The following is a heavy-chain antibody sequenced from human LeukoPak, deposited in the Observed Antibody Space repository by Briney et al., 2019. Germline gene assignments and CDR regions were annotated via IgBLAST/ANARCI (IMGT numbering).Heavy chain of an antibody. Sequence: PSETLSLTCTVSGGSISSGGYYRSWIRQHPGKGLEWIGYIYYSGSTYYNPSLKSRVTISVDTSKNQFSLKLSSVTAADTAVYYCASIYGDRRYDAFDIWGQGTMVTVSS. D-gene: IGHD4-17*01. J-gene: IGHJ3*02. V-gene: IGHV4-31*03. CDR3: ASIYGDRRYDAFDI. CDR2: IYYSGST. CDR1: GGSISSGGYY.